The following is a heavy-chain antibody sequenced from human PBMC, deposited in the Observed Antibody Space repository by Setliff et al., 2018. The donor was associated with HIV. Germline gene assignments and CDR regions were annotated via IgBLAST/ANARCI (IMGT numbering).Heavy chain of an antibody. CDR2: ITLYNGNT. CDR3: VPLLLAVAGTRFSGFFDY. D-gene: IGHD6-19*01. J-gene: IGHJ4*02. Sequence: SVKVSCKASGYIFTYCSLHWLQQAPGQGLERMRWITLYNGNTNYAKKFQSRVTITRDMSLRTAYIELSSLRSEDSAVYYWVPLLLAVAGTRFSGFFDYWGQGTLVTVS. V-gene: IGHV1-45*02. CDR1: GYIFTYCS.